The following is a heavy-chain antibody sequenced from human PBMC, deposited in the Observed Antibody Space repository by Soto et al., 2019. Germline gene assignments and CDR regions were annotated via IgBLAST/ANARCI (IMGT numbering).Heavy chain of an antibody. CDR1: GFTFSSYG. J-gene: IGHJ6*02. D-gene: IGHD6-6*01. CDR3: ANGRQLKTAYYYYGMDV. Sequence: QVQLVESGGGVVQPGRSLRLSCAASGFTFSSYGMHWVRQAPGKGLEWVAVISYDGSNKYYADSVKGRFTISRDNSKNTLYLQRNSLRAEDTAVYYCANGRQLKTAYYYYGMDVWGQGTTVTVSS. CDR2: ISYDGSNK. V-gene: IGHV3-30*18.